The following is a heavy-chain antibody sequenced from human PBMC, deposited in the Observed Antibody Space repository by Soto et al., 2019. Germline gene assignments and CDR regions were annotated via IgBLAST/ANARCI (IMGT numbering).Heavy chain of an antibody. V-gene: IGHV3-23*01. CDR1: GFTFSSYA. J-gene: IGHJ2*01. CDR2: ISGSGGST. Sequence: EVQLLESGGGLVQPGGSLRLSCAASGFTFSSYAMSWVRQAPGKGLEWVSAISGSGGSTYYADSVKGRFTISRDNSKNTLYMQMNSLIAVAMAVYYCAKDGMEWLRASRYFDLWGRRTLVTVSS. D-gene: IGHD3-3*01. CDR3: AKDGMEWLRASRYFDL.